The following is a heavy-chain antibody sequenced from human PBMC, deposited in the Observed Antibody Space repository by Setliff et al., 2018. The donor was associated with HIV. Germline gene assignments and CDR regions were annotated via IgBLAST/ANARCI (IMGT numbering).Heavy chain of an antibody. Sequence: LRLSCAASGFTFSSYWMNWVRQAPGKGLQWVANIKEDGSEKYYVDSVQGRFTISRDNAKNSLYLQINSLRAEDTAVYYCARGGVISVELSYYYYYMDVWGKGATVTVSS. CDR1: GFTFSSYW. V-gene: IGHV3-7*05. D-gene: IGHD3-16*02. J-gene: IGHJ6*03. CDR3: ARGGVISVELSYYYYYMDV. CDR2: IKEDGSEK.